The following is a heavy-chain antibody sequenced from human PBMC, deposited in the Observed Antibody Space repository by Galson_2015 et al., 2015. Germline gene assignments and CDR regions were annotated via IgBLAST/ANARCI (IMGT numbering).Heavy chain of an antibody. J-gene: IGHJ3*02. Sequence: KGSGYSFTSYWIGWVRQMPGKGLEWMGIIYPGDSDTRYSPSFQGQVTISADKSISTAYLQWSSLKASDTAMYYCARRVEIYSTGDAFDIWGQGTMVTVSS. CDR3: ARRVEIYSTGDAFDI. CDR1: GYSFTSYW. CDR2: IYPGDSDT. D-gene: IGHD6-25*01. V-gene: IGHV5-51*01.